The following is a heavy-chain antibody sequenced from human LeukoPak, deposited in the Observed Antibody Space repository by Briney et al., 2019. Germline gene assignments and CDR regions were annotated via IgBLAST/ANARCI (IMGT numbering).Heavy chain of an antibody. D-gene: IGHD3-16*01. CDR3: ARHGFRGVFYFDY. J-gene: IGHJ4*02. Sequence: GESLKISCKGSGYSFTNYWIGWVRQLPGKGLEWMGIIYPGDSDTKYSLSFQGQVTISADKSISTAYLQWSSLKASDTAMYYCARHGFRGVFYFDYWGQGTRVTVSS. CDR1: GYSFTNYW. CDR2: IYPGDSDT. V-gene: IGHV5-51*01.